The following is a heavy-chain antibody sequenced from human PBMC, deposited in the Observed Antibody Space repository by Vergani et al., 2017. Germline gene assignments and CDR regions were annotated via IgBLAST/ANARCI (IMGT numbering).Heavy chain of an antibody. J-gene: IGHJ6*02. D-gene: IGHD3-10*01. Sequence: QVQLVQSGAEVKKPGASVKVSCKASGYTFTGYYMHWVRQPPGQGLEWMGWINPNSGGTNYAQKFQGRITMTRDTAISTAYMELSRLRSDDTAVYYCARESSNMVRGVLYYYGMDVWGQGTTVTVSS. CDR3: ARESSNMVRGVLYYYGMDV. CDR1: GYTFTGYY. V-gene: IGHV1-2*02. CDR2: INPNSGGT.